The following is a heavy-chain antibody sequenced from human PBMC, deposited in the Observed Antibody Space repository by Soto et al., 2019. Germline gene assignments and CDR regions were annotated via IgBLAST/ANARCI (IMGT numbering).Heavy chain of an antibody. V-gene: IGHV5-51*01. D-gene: IGHD5-12*01. CDR3: ARLFDSGYDYPNYYYYYMDV. CDR1: GYSFTSYW. J-gene: IGHJ6*03. Sequence: GESLKISCKGSGYSFTSYWIGWVRQMPGKGLEWMGIIYPGDSDTRYSPSFQGQVTISADKSISTAYLQWSSLKASDTAMYYCARLFDSGYDYPNYYYYYMDVWGKGTTVTVSS. CDR2: IYPGDSDT.